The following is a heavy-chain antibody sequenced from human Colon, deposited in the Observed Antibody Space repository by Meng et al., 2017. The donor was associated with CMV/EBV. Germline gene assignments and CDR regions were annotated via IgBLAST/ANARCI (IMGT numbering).Heavy chain of an antibody. CDR3: AKEVVVVPATNFDY. Sequence: GGSLRLSCAASGFTFSSYWMHWVRQAPGKGLVWVSRINSDGSSTSYADSVKGRFTISRDNSKNTLYLQMNSLRAEDTAVYYCAKEVVVVPATNFDYWGQGTLVTVSS. V-gene: IGHV3-74*01. CDR2: INSDGSST. J-gene: IGHJ4*02. D-gene: IGHD2-2*01. CDR1: GFTFSSYW.